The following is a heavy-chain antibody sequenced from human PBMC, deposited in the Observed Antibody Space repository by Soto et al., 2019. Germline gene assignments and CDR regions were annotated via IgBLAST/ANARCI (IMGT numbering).Heavy chain of an antibody. V-gene: IGHV1-69*01. J-gene: IGHJ6*02. Sequence: QVQLVQSGAEVKKPGSSVKVSCKASGGTFSSYAISWVRQAPGQGLEWMGGIIPIFGTANYAQKFQGRVTITADEXTSTXXXXXXXXXXXXXXXXXXXXXXXXXXXYYGMDVWGQGTTVTVSS. CDR1: GGTFSSYA. CDR2: IIPIFGTA. CDR3: XXXXXXXXXYYGMDV.